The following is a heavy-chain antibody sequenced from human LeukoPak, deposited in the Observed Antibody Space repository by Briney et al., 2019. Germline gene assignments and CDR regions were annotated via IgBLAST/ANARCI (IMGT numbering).Heavy chain of an antibody. J-gene: IGHJ4*02. Sequence: ASVKVSCKASGYTFTSYDINWVRQATGQGLEWMGWMNPNSGNTGYAQKFQGRVTMTRNTSISTAYMELSSLRSEDTAVYYCAIDFWSGLYYFDYWGQGTLVTVSS. CDR2: MNPNSGNT. D-gene: IGHD3-3*01. CDR3: AIDFWSGLYYFDY. V-gene: IGHV1-8*01. CDR1: GYTFTSYD.